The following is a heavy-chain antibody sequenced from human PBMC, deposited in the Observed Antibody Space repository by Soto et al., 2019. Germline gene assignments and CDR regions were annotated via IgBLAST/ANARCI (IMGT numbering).Heavy chain of an antibody. J-gene: IGHJ3*02. CDR2: IKPDGSEK. Sequence: EVQLVESGGGLVQPGGSLRLSCEASAFTLSSYWMSWVRQAPGKGLEWVANIKPDGSEKYYVDSVKGRFTISRDNTKNSLYLQMITLRPEDTAIYYCARDYEFGFDIWGQGTLVTVS. CDR3: ARDYEFGFDI. CDR1: AFTLSSYW. V-gene: IGHV3-7*01. D-gene: IGHD3-22*01.